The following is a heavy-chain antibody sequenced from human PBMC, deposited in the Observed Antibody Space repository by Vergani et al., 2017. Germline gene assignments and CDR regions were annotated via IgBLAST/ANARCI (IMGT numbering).Heavy chain of an antibody. CDR3: ASSGYYANLDY. J-gene: IGHJ4*02. Sequence: QVQLVQSGAEVMKPGASVKVSCKASGYTFINYGVTWVRQAPGQGLEWVGWISAYNGNTNYAQKLQGRVTMTTDTSTSTAYMELRSLRSDDTAVYYCASSGYYANLDYWGQGTLVTVSS. CDR1: GYTFINYG. CDR2: ISAYNGNT. V-gene: IGHV1-18*01. D-gene: IGHD3-22*01.